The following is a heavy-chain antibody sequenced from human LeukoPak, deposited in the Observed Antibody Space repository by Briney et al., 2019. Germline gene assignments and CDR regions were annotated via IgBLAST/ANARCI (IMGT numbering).Heavy chain of an antibody. D-gene: IGHD6-19*01. CDR3: ARDGEQWLVHGY. CDR1: GYTFTTYG. V-gene: IGHV1-2*04. Sequence: ASVKVSCKSSGYTFTTYGITWVRQAPGQGLEWMGWINPNSGGTNYALKFQGWVTMTRDTSISTAYMELSRLRSDDTAVYYCARDGEQWLVHGYWGQGTLVTVSS. J-gene: IGHJ4*02. CDR2: INPNSGGT.